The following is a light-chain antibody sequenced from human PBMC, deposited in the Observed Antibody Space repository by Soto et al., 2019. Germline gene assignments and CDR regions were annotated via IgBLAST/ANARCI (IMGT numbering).Light chain of an antibody. CDR3: QQYNNWPLYT. CDR1: QSVSSN. V-gene: IGKV3-15*01. Sequence: EIVMTQSPATLSVSPGERATLSCRASQSVSSNLAWYPQKPGQAPRLLIYGASTRATDIPARFSGIGSRTEFTITNRRLHYEYLAVYYCQQYNNWPLYTFGQGTKLEIK. CDR2: GAS. J-gene: IGKJ2*01.